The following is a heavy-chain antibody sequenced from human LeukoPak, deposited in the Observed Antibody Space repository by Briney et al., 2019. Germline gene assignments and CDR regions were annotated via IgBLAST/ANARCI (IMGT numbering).Heavy chain of an antibody. CDR3: ARGGKSGYSYGYLHRTTSLDY. J-gene: IGHJ4*02. Sequence: SETLSLTCTVSGGSISSYYWSWIRQPPGKGLEWIGYIYYSGSTNYNPSLKSRVTISVDTSKNQFSLKLSSVTAADTAVYYCARGGKSGYSYGYLHRTTSLDYWGQGTLVTVSS. V-gene: IGHV4-59*12. CDR1: GGSISSYY. CDR2: IYYSGST. D-gene: IGHD5-18*01.